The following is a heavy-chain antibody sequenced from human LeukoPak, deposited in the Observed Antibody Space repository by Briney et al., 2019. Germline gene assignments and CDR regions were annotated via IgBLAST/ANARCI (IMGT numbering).Heavy chain of an antibody. J-gene: IGHJ4*02. CDR3: ARVGIGYYFDY. V-gene: IGHV3-21*01. Sequence: DSVKGRFTISRDNAKNSLYLQMTSLRADDTAVYYCARVGIGYYFDYWGQGALVTVSS. D-gene: IGHD3-10*01.